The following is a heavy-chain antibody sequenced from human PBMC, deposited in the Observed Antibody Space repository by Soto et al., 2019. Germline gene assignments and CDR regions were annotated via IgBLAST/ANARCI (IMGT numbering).Heavy chain of an antibody. Sequence: SETLSLTCNVSGGSISEFYWSWIRQSPGKRLEWIGYLYYTGSTNYNPALKSRVTISLDTSKNQFSLKLRSVTAADTAVYYCARGGGYDFRSSQAPPIDVWGQGTTVTV. V-gene: IGHV4-59*01. CDR1: GGSISEFY. J-gene: IGHJ6*02. CDR3: ARGGGYDFRSSQAPPIDV. D-gene: IGHD3-3*01. CDR2: LYYTGST.